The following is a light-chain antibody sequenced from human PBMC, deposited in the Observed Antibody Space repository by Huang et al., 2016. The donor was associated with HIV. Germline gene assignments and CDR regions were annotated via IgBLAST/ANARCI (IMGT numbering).Light chain of an antibody. V-gene: IGKV3-15*01. CDR2: GAS. CDR1: RSVSTN. J-gene: IGKJ4*01. CDR3: HQYNNWLLS. Sequence: EIVMTQSPATLSVSPGQRATLSCSANRSVSTNLAWYQQRQGQAPRLLIYGASTRAPGIPARFSGSGAGTDFSLTISSLQSEDFALYYCHQYNNWLLSFGGGTRV.